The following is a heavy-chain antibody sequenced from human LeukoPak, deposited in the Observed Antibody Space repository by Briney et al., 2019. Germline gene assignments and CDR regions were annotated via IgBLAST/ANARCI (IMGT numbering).Heavy chain of an antibody. V-gene: IGHV4-30-4*08. J-gene: IGHJ3*02. CDR1: GGSISSGDYY. CDR3: ARSYYDFWSGYYGAFDI. D-gene: IGHD3-3*01. Sequence: PSETLSLTSTVSGGSISSGDYYWSWIRQPPGKGLEWIGYIYYSGSTYYNPSLKSRVTISVDTSKNQFSLKLSSVTAADTAVYYCARSYYDFWSGYYGAFDIWGQGTMVTVSS. CDR2: IYYSGST.